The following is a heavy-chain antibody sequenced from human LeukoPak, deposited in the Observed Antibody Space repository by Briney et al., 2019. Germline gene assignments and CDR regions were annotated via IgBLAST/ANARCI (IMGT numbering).Heavy chain of an antibody. CDR3: ARHRAAMVRGVTGYGMDV. D-gene: IGHD3-10*01. V-gene: IGHV4-39*01. CDR2: IYYSGST. Sequence: SETLSLTCTVSGGSISSSSYYWGWIRQPPGKGLEWIGSIYYSGSTYYNPSLKSRVTISVDTSKNQFSLKLSSMTAADTAVYYCARHRAAMVRGVTGYGMDVWGQGTTVTVSS. J-gene: IGHJ6*02. CDR1: GGSISSSSYY.